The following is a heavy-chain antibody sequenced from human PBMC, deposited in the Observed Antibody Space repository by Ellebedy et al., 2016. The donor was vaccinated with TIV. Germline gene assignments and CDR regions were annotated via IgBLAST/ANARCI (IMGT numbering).Heavy chain of an antibody. J-gene: IGHJ5*02. D-gene: IGHD2-2*01. CDR3: AKGRRVPCEGWFDP. V-gene: IGHV3-23*01. CDR2: ISCSGLSI. CDR1: GFTFSNNV. Sequence: PGGSLRLSCAASGFTFSNNVMSWVRQAPGKGLEWVSHISCSGLSIYYADSVNGRFTISSSNSKITLYLQMNSLRAEDTAVYYCAKGRRVPCEGWFDPWGQGTLITVSS.